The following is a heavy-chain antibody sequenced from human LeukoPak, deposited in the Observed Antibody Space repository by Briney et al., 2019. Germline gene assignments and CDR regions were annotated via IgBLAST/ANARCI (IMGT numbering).Heavy chain of an antibody. D-gene: IGHD3-22*01. CDR3: AKEWGYDSSGYYPFFDY. V-gene: IGHV3-23*01. CDR1: GFTFSNYA. J-gene: IGHJ4*02. Sequence: PGGSLRLSCAASGFTFSNYAMSWVRQAPGKGLEWVSAISGSASSTYYADSVKGRFTISRDNSKNTLYLQMNSLRAEDTAVYYCAKEWGYDSSGYYPFFDYWGQGTLVTVSS. CDR2: ISGSASST.